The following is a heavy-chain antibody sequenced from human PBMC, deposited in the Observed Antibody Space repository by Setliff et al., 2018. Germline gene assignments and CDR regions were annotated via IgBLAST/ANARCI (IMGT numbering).Heavy chain of an antibody. D-gene: IGHD1-26*01. V-gene: IGHV4-34*01. Sequence: NLSLTCAVYGGSFSGYYWSWIRQPPGKGLEWIGEINHSGSTNYNPSLKSRVTISVDTSKNQFSLKLSSVTAADTAVYYCARDGPGRGVDYWGQGTLVTVSS. CDR2: INHSGST. CDR1: GGSFSGYY. CDR3: ARDGPGRGVDY. J-gene: IGHJ4*02.